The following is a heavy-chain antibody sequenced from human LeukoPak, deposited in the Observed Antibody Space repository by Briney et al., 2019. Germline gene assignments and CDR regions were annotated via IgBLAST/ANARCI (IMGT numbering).Heavy chain of an antibody. CDR3: ARDITELERLFDY. J-gene: IGHJ4*02. V-gene: IGHV3-30*02. CDR2: IRYVGSNK. CDR1: GFTFSSYV. D-gene: IGHD1-1*01. Sequence: PGGSLRLSCAASGFTFSSYVMHWVRQAPGKGREWVAFIRYVGSNKYYSDSVKGRFTISRDNSKTTLYLQMDSLRAEDTAVYYCARDITELERLFDYWGQGTLVTVSS.